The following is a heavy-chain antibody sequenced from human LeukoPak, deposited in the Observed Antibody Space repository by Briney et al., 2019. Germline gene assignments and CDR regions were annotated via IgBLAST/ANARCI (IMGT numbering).Heavy chain of an antibody. CDR2: INHTDSP. D-gene: IGHD5-18*01. J-gene: IGHJ4*02. Sequence: SDTLSLPCAVYGGPFSVYYWSWIRQPPRKGVEWIGEINHTDSPNYNPSLKSRVTISLDTSKNQFSLNLCSVTAADTAVYYCARAGPWLLDYWGQGTLVTVSS. CDR1: GGPFSVYY. CDR3: ARAGPWLLDY. V-gene: IGHV4-34*01.